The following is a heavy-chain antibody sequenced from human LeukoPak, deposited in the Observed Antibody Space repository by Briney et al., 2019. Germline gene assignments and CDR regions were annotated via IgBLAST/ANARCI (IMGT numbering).Heavy chain of an antibody. Sequence: PGGSLRLSCAASGFTFNNYPMTWVRQAPGRGLESFASISGSGDATYYTDSVKGRFTMSRDNARNTVYLQMNSLRAEDTSVYYCVAGDWGARDSFDLWGRGAMVTVSS. CDR3: VAGDWGARDSFDL. CDR2: ISGSGDAT. J-gene: IGHJ3*01. V-gene: IGHV3-23*01. D-gene: IGHD2-21*02. CDR1: GFTFNNYP.